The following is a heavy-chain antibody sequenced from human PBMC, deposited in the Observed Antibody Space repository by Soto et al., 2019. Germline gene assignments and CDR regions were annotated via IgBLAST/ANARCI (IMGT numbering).Heavy chain of an antibody. D-gene: IGHD2-2*01. CDR2: ISWNSGSI. J-gene: IGHJ6*02. Sequence: HPGGSLRLSCAASGFTFDDYAMHWVRQAPGKGLEWVSGISWNSGSIGYADSVKGRFTISRDNAKNSLYLQMNSLRAEDTALYYCAKDIGPLIVLVPAAMPVDYYYGMDVWGQGTTVTVSS. CDR3: AKDIGPLIVLVPAAMPVDYYYGMDV. V-gene: IGHV3-9*01. CDR1: GFTFDDYA.